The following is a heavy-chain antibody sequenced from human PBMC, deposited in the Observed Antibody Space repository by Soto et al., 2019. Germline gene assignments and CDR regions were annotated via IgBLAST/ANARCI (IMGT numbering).Heavy chain of an antibody. CDR3: EREGWLVPAATKFPLFDY. CDR1: GYTFTSYG. Sequence: ASVKVSCKASGYTFTSYGVSWVRQANRQGLEWMGWISAYNGNTNYAQKLQGRVTMTTDTSTSTAYMELRSLNTYDQAVYYCEREGWLVPAATKFPLFDYWGKGTLVTAPQ. D-gene: IGHD2-2*01. V-gene: IGHV1-18*01. J-gene: IGHJ4*02. CDR2: ISAYNGNT.